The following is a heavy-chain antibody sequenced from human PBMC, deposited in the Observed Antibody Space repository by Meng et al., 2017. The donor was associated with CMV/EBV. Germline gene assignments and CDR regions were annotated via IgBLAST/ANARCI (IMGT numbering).Heavy chain of an antibody. J-gene: IGHJ4*02. Sequence: GSLRLSCTVSGGSISSYYWSWIRQPPGKGLEWIGYIYYSGYTYYNPSLKSRVSISVDTSKNQFSLKLSSVTAADTAVYYCATNGPYYDFWSGQDYWGQGTLVTVSS. CDR1: GGSISSYY. V-gene: IGHV4-59*08. D-gene: IGHD3-3*01. CDR3: ATNGPYYDFWSGQDY. CDR2: IYYSGYT.